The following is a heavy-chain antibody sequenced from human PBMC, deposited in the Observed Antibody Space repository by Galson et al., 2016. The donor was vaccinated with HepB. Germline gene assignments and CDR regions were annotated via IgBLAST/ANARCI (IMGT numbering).Heavy chain of an antibody. CDR2: ISSRSANI. CDR1: GITFSTYS. CDR3: ARGRSGSFYRYFDY. D-gene: IGHD3-10*01. Sequence: SLRLSCAASGITFSTYSMNWVRQAPGKGLEWVAYISSRSANIYYADSVKGRFTVSRDNAKNSLYLQMDSLRDDETAVYYCARGRSGSFYRYFDYWGQGTLVTVSS. V-gene: IGHV3-48*02. J-gene: IGHJ4*02.